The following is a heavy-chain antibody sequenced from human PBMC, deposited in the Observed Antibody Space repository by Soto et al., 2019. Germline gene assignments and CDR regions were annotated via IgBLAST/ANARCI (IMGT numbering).Heavy chain of an antibody. D-gene: IGHD3-10*01. Sequence: QLLQSGGGLVQPGGSLTRSCAASGFTFGTTDMSWVRQAPGEGLEWVSTIDGSGGITYYADSVKGRFTISRDNSRNTVYLQMNSLRGDDTALYYCVKNSGWFNTWGQGALVTVSS. J-gene: IGHJ5*02. CDR3: VKNSGWFNT. CDR2: IDGSGGIT. CDR1: GFTFGTTD. V-gene: IGHV3-23*01.